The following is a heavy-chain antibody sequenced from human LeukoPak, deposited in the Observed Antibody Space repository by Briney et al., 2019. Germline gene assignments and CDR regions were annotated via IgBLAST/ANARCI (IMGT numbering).Heavy chain of an antibody. D-gene: IGHD3-22*01. CDR3: ARGSYDSSGYSDY. CDR1: GFTFSDYY. CDR2: ISSSGGTI. J-gene: IGHJ4*02. Sequence: GGSLRLSRAASGFTFSDYYMSWIRQAPGKGLEGVSYISSSGGTIYYADSVKGRFTISRDNAKNPLYLQMNSLRAEDTAVYYCARGSYDSSGYSDYWGQGTLVTVSS. V-gene: IGHV3-11*04.